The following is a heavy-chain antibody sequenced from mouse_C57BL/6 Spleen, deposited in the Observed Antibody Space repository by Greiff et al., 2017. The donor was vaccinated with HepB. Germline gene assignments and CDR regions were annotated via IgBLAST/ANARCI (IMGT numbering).Heavy chain of an antibody. CDR2: ISYDGSN. CDR3: ARKLWAFAY. V-gene: IGHV3-6*01. D-gene: IGHD3-1*01. CDR1: GYSITSGYY. J-gene: IGHJ3*01. Sequence: EVKLQESGPGLVKPSQSLSLTCSVTGYSITSGYYWNWIRQFPGNKLEWMGYISYDGSNNYNPSLKNRISITRDTSKNQFFLKLNSVTTEDTATYYCARKLWAFAYWGQGTLVTVSA.